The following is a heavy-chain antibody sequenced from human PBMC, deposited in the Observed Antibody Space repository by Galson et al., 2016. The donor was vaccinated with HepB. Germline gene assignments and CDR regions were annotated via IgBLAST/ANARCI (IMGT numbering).Heavy chain of an antibody. D-gene: IGHD6-19*01. V-gene: IGHV3-30-3*01. Sequence: SLRLSCAGSGFTFSSYAVHWVRQPPGKGLEWVAAISYDGDNEYYADSLKGRYTISRDNSRNTVYLHMSSLRRDDTAVFYCAGGSSAVDATEVGLDYWGQGTLVIVSS. CDR3: AGGSSAVDATEVGLDY. J-gene: IGHJ4*02. CDR1: GFTFSSYA. CDR2: ISYDGDNE.